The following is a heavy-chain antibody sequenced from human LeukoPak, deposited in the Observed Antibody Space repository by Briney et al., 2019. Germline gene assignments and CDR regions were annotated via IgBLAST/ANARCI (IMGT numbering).Heavy chain of an antibody. CDR2: INHSGST. CDR3: ARDRWFGELRLEYNWFDP. Sequence: PSETLSLTCAVYGGSFSGYYWSWIRQPPGKGLEWIGEINHSGSTNYNPFLKSRVTISVDTSKNQFSLRLSSVTAADTAVYYCARDRWFGELRLEYNWFDPWGQGTLVTVSS. CDR1: GGSFSGYY. J-gene: IGHJ5*02. V-gene: IGHV4-34*01. D-gene: IGHD3-10*01.